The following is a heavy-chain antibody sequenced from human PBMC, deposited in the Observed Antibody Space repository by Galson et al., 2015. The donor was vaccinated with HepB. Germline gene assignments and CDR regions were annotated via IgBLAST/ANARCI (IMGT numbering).Heavy chain of an antibody. J-gene: IGHJ4*02. D-gene: IGHD4-23*01. V-gene: IGHV3-30*18. CDR3: AKDSTVGSFDY. CDR2: ISYDGNNK. Sequence: SLRLSCAASGFTFSSYGMHWVRQAPGKGLEWVAVISYDGNNKYYADSVKGRFTISRDNSKNTLYLQMNSLRAEDTAVYYCAKDSTVGSFDYWGQGTLVTVSS. CDR1: GFTFSSYG.